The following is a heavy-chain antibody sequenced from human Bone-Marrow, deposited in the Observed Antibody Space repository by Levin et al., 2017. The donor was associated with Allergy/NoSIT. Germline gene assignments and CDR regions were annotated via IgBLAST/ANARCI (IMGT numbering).Heavy chain of an antibody. D-gene: IGHD3-22*01. CDR3: ASPQDFYDNGRYFKTPKFYHYYGMDV. Sequence: GESLKISCAASGFTFSSYALHWVRQAPGKGLEWVAIISHDGNSVFYSESVRGRFTVSRDNSKNTLHLQMNSLRAEDTAVYFCASPQDFYDNGRYFKTPKFYHYYGMDVWGQGTTVTVSS. V-gene: IGHV3-30-3*01. CDR2: ISHDGNSV. J-gene: IGHJ6*02. CDR1: GFTFSSYA.